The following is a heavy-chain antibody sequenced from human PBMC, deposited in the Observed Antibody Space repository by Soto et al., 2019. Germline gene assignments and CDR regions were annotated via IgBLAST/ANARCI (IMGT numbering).Heavy chain of an antibody. Sequence: GESLKISCKGSGYTFTSYWITWVRQMPGKGPEWVATIDCSDSYINYSPSSQGHVTISVDKSISTAYLQWSSLKATDTAMYYCARHAYDFWSGHPNPRYYYGMDVWGQGTTVTVSS. V-gene: IGHV5-10-1*01. J-gene: IGHJ6*02. D-gene: IGHD3-3*01. CDR1: GYTFTSYW. CDR3: ARHAYDFWSGHPNPRYYYGMDV. CDR2: IDCSDSYI.